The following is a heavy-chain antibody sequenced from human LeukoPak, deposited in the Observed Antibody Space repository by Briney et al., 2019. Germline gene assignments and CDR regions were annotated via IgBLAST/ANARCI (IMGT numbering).Heavy chain of an antibody. V-gene: IGHV1-46*01. D-gene: IGHD3-10*01. CDR2: INPTGGSA. Sequence: ASVKVSCKASGYTFTSYYMHWVRQAPGQGLEWMGIINPTGGSATYAQKFRGRVTMTRDTSTSTVYMELSSLRSEDTAVYYCARDQYYYGSGSYYNAVDYWGQGTPVTVSS. CDR1: GYTFTSYY. J-gene: IGHJ4*02. CDR3: ARDQYYYGSGSYYNAVDY.